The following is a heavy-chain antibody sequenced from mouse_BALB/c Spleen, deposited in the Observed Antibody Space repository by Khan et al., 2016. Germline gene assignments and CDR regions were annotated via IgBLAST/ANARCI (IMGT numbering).Heavy chain of an antibody. D-gene: IGHD1-2*01. V-gene: IGHV1-80*01. CDR1: GYAFSSYW. Sequence: QVQLQQSGAELVRPGSSVKISCKASGYAFSSYWMNWVKQRPGQGLEWIGQIYPKNGDTNYNGKFKGKVTLTADKSSTTAYMQLAGLTSEDAAVYFGARGGAYYNYGLGYWGQGTTLTVSS. CDR2: IYPKNGDT. J-gene: IGHJ2*01. CDR3: ARGGAYYNYGLGY.